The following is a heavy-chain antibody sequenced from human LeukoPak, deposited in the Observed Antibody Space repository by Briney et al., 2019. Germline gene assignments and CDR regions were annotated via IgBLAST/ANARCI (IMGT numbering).Heavy chain of an antibody. CDR3: ARVAWSAQLGADY. D-gene: IGHD3-3*01. J-gene: IGHJ4*02. Sequence: SWVRQPPGKGLEWIGYIYYSGSTYYNPSLKSRVTISVDTSKNQFSLKLSSVTAADTAVYYCARVAWSAQLGADYWGQGTLVTVSS. V-gene: IGHV4-30-4*08. CDR2: IYYSGST.